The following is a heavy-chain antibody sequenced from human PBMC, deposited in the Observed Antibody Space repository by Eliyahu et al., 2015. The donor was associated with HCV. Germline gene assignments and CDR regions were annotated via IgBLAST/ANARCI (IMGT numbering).Heavy chain of an antibody. J-gene: IGHJ4*02. D-gene: IGHD2-15*01. CDR1: GYTFXSYD. V-gene: IGHV1-8*01. Sequence: QVQLVQSGAEVKKPGASVRVSCKASGYTFXSYDINWVRQATGQGLEWMGWMNPXSGNTGYAQKFEGXVTMTRNTSISTASMELSSLRSEDTAVYYCARVYCSGGSCYPWTKRLDYWGQGTLVTVSS. CDR3: ARVYCSGGSCYPWTKRLDY. CDR2: MNPXSGNT.